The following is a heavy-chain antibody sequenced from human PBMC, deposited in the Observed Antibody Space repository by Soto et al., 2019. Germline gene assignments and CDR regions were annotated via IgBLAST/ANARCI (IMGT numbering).Heavy chain of an antibody. V-gene: IGHV3-74*01. D-gene: IGHD6-19*01. CDR3: AVAVAGPTAIGY. Sequence: EVQLVESGGGLVQPGGSLRLSCAASGFTFSSYWMHWVRQAPGKGLVWVSRINSDGSSASYADSVKGRFTISRDNAKNTLYLQMNSLRAEDTAVYYCAVAVAGPTAIGYWGQGTLVTVSS. CDR1: GFTFSSYW. CDR2: INSDGSSA. J-gene: IGHJ4*02.